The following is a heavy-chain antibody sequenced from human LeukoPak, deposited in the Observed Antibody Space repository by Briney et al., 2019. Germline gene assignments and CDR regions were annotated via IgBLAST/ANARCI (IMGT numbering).Heavy chain of an antibody. V-gene: IGHV1-8*01. D-gene: IGHD1-7*01. CDR2: MNPNSGNT. CDR1: GYTFTSYD. CDR3: ARGDSIWNYYYFDY. J-gene: IGHJ4*02. Sequence: GASVKVSCKASGYTFTSYDINWVRQATGQGLEWMGWMNPNSGNTGYAQKFQGRVTMTRNTSISTAYMELSSLRSEDTAVYYCARGDSIWNYYYFDYWGQGTLVTVSS.